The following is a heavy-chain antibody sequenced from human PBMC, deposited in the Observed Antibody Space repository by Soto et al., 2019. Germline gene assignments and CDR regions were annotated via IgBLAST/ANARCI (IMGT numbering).Heavy chain of an antibody. D-gene: IGHD3-22*01. V-gene: IGHV3-48*02. CDR2: ITSSSDTI. CDR1: GFTFSSFH. J-gene: IGHJ6*02. CDR3: ARVVVVIPPGYYYAMDV. Sequence: PLRLSCTSSGFTFSSFHRNLVLPNPIRCLELVAYITSSSDTIYYSDSVKGRFTISRDNGKNSLFLQMNSLRDEDTAVYYCARVVVVIPPGYYYAMDVWGQGTTVTVSS.